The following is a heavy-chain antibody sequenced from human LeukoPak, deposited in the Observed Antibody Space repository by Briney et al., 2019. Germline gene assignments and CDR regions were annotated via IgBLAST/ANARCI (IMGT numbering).Heavy chain of an antibody. CDR2: IKQDGSEK. J-gene: IGHJ4*02. Sequence: GGSLRLSCAASGFTFSSYWMSWVRQAPGKGLEWVANIKQDGSEKYYVDSVKGRFTISRGNAKNSLYLQMNSLRAEDTAVYYCARAVQVTTGGLFDYWGQGTLVTVSS. CDR1: GFTFSSYW. D-gene: IGHD4-17*01. CDR3: ARAVQVTTGGLFDY. V-gene: IGHV3-7*01.